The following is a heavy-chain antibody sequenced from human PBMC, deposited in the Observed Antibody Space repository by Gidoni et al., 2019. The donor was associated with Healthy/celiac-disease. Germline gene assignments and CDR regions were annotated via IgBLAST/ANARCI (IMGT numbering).Heavy chain of an antibody. V-gene: IGHV3-48*01. CDR1: GSTFSGYS. CDR2: ISSSSSTI. Sequence: EVQLVESGGGLVRLGGSLRLSCPASGSTFSGYSLTWVRQAPGKGLEWVSYISSSSSTIYYADSVKGRFTISRDNAKNSLYLQMNSLRAEDTAVYYCARDQYYDSSGYYYVDDAFDIWGQGTMVTVSS. J-gene: IGHJ3*02. CDR3: ARDQYYDSSGYYYVDDAFDI. D-gene: IGHD3-22*01.